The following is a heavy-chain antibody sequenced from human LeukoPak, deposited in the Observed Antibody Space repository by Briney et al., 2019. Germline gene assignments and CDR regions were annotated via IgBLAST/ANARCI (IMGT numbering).Heavy chain of an antibody. Sequence: GGSLRLSCAASGFTFSSHGIHWVRQAPGKGLEWVAIIWYDGSKKYYADSVKGRFTISRDNSKNTLYLQMNSLRAEDTAVYYCAKDGGSSSRPLDYWGQGTLVTVSS. CDR2: IWYDGSKK. D-gene: IGHD6-6*01. J-gene: IGHJ4*02. V-gene: IGHV3-30*02. CDR1: GFTFSSHG. CDR3: AKDGGSSSRPLDY.